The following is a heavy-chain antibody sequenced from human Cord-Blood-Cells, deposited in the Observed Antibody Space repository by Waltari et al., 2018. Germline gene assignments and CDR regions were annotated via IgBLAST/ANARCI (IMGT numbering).Heavy chain of an antibody. V-gene: IGHV3-30*04. Sequence: QVQLVESGGGVVQPGRSLRRSCAASGSTFSSYAMHWARQAPGKGLEWVAVISYDGSNKYYADSVKGRFTISRDNSKNTLYLQMNSLRAEDTAVYYCARDRYGSGSYDYWGQGTLVTVSS. CDR3: ARDRYGSGSYDY. CDR1: GSTFSSYA. J-gene: IGHJ4*02. D-gene: IGHD3-10*01. CDR2: ISYDGSNK.